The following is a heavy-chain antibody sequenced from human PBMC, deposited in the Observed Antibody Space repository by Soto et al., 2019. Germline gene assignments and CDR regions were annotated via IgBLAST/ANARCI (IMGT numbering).Heavy chain of an antibody. CDR1: GGSISSSSYY. CDR3: ARRYSSSRYGMDV. CDR2: IYYSGST. J-gene: IGHJ6*02. V-gene: IGHV4-39*01. Sequence: QLQLQESGPGLVKPSETLSLTCTVSGGSISSSSYYWGWIRQPPGKGLEWIGSIYYSGSTYYNPSLKSRVTISVDTSKNQFSLKLSSVTAADTAVYYCARRYSSSRYGMDVWGQGTTVTVSS. D-gene: IGHD6-6*01.